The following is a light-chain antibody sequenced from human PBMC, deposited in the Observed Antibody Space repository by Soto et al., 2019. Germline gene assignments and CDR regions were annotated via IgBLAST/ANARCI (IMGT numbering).Light chain of an antibody. CDR1: QRVSSGN. J-gene: IGKJ1*01. V-gene: IGKV3-20*01. CDR3: HQYGSPPPET. Sequence: EIVLTQSPVTLSLSPGERATLSCSASQRVSSGNLAWYQQKPGLAPRLLIFGATSRAAGIPDRFSGSGSGTDFTLTISRLEPEDFAVYSCHQYGSPPPETVGQGTKVDSK. CDR2: GAT.